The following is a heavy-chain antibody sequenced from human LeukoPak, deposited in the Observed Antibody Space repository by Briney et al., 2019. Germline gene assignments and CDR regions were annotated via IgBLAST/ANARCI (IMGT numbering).Heavy chain of an antibody. V-gene: IGHV3-7*01. Sequence: GGSLRLSCAVSGLTFRGFWMSWVRQAPGEGLEWVANINQDGSEKYFVDSVKGRFTISRDNSKNSLHLQMNTLRAEDTALYYCARERDGRFFDYWGQGTLVTVSS. CDR1: GLTFRGFW. CDR2: INQDGSEK. J-gene: IGHJ4*02. D-gene: IGHD5-24*01. CDR3: ARERDGRFFDY.